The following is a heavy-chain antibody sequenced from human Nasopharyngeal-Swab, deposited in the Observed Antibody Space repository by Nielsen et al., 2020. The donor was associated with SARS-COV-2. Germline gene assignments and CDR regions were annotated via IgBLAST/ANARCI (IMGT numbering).Heavy chain of an antibody. CDR1: GYTFTSYY. CDR3: ARSHIVVVTDAFDI. D-gene: IGHD2-21*02. J-gene: IGHJ3*02. Sequence: ASVKVSCKASGYTFTSYYMHWVRQAPGQGREGMGWINPNSGGTNYAQKFQGWVTMTRDTSISTAYMELSRLRSDDTAVYYCARSHIVVVTDAFDIWGQGTMVTVSS. CDR2: INPNSGGT. V-gene: IGHV1-2*04.